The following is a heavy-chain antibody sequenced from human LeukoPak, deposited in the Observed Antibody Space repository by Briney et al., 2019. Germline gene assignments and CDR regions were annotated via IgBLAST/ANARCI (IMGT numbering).Heavy chain of an antibody. V-gene: IGHV4-59*01. D-gene: IGHD2-21*01. J-gene: IGHJ6*03. CDR1: GRSTDSYF. CDR3: ARVLPAYWNGDPPYSMDV. Sequence: SETLSLTCTVSGRSTDSYFWTWIRQPPGKGLEFIGNMYHSGSASYNDSLKGRATISLGSAWKEFSLKLTSVTAADTAVYFCARVLPAYWNGDPPYSMDVWGKGTTVTVSS. CDR2: MYHSGSA.